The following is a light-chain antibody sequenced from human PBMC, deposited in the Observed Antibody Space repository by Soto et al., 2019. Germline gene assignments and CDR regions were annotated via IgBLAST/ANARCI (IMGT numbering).Light chain of an antibody. CDR1: SSDVGGYNY. CDR3: TSYAGGNNV. V-gene: IGLV2-8*01. Sequence: QSALTQPPSASGSPGQSVIISGTGTSSDVGGYNYVSWYQQHPGKVPKLMVYEVNKRPSGVPDRFSGSKSGNTASLTVSGLQAEDAADYYCTSYAGGNNVFGTGTKLTVL. J-gene: IGLJ1*01. CDR2: EVN.